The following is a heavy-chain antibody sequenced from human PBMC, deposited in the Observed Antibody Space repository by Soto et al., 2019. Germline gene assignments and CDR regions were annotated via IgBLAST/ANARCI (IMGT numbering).Heavy chain of an antibody. J-gene: IGHJ6*02. CDR2: ISFDGSNK. Sequence: QVQLVESGGGVVQPGRSLRLSCAASGFTFSSYAMHWVRQAPGKGLEWVAVISFDGSNKYYADSVKGRLTISRDNCKNTLYLQMSSLRAEDTALYYCAKGQHCSSTSCYFYYYGMDVWGQGTTVAVSS. V-gene: IGHV3-30*18. CDR3: AKGQHCSSTSCYFYYYGMDV. D-gene: IGHD2-2*01. CDR1: GFTFSSYA.